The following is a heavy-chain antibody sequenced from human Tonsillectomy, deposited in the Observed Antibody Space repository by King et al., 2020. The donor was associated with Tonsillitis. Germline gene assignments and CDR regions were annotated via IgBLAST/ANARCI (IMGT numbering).Heavy chain of an antibody. D-gene: IGHD6-6*01. Sequence: VQLVESGAEVKKPGESLKISCKGSGYSFATYWIGWVRQMPGRGLEWMGIIYPGDSDTRYSPPLRGQVTISADKSISTAYLHWASLKASDTAMYFCEELTPEFSGSSGVDYWGHGTLVTVSS. CDR2: IYPGDSDT. J-gene: IGHJ4*01. V-gene: IGHV5-51*03. CDR3: EELTPEFSGSSGVDY. CDR1: GYSFATYW.